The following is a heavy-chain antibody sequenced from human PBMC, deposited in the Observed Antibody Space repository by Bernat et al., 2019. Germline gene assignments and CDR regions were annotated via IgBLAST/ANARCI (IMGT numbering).Heavy chain of an antibody. CDR3: ARAYYYYDSSGYTYFDY. CDR2: IIPILGIA. V-gene: IGHV1-69*04. D-gene: IGHD3-22*01. J-gene: IGHJ4*02. Sequence: QVQLVQSGAEVKKPGSSVKVSCKASGGTFSSYAISWVRQAPGQGLEWMGRIIPILGIANYAQKFQGRVTITEDKSTSTAYMELSSLRSEDTAVYYCARAYYYYDSSGYTYFDYWGQGTLVTVSS. CDR1: GGTFSSYA.